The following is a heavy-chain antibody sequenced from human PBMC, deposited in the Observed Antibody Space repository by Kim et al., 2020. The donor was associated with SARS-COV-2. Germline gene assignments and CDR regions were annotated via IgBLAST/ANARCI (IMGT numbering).Heavy chain of an antibody. V-gene: IGHV3-11*01. D-gene: IGHD3-3*01. CDR3: ARLIFGTYYYYYYMDV. Sequence: GSVKGRFTISRDNDKNSLYLQMNSLRAEDTAVYYCARLIFGTYYYYYYMDVWGKGTTVTVSS. J-gene: IGHJ6*03.